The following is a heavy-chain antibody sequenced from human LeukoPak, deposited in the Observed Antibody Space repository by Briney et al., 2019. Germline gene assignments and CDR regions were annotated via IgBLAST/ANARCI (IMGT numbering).Heavy chain of an antibody. CDR3: GRAMDV. V-gene: IGHV3-7*03. Sequence: GGFLRLSCAASGFTFTTYWMSWVRQAPGKGLEWVANIRQDGIEKHYVDSVKGRFTISRDNAKNSVYLQMNSLRAEDAAVYYCGRAMDVWGQGTTVTVSS. CDR2: IRQDGIEK. CDR1: GFTFTTYW. J-gene: IGHJ6*02.